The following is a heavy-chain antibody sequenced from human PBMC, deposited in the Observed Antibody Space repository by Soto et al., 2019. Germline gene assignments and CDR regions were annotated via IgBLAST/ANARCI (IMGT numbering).Heavy chain of an antibody. CDR1: GYTFTGYY. D-gene: IGHD4-17*01. J-gene: IGHJ5*02. V-gene: IGHV1-2*02. CDR3: ARDGTRVTPNWFDP. Sequence: ASVKVSCKASGYTFTGYYMHWVRQAPGQGLEWMGWINPNSGGTNYAQKFQGRVTMTRDTSISTAYMELSRLRSDDTAVYYCARDGTRVTPNWFDPWGQGTLVTVSS. CDR2: INPNSGGT.